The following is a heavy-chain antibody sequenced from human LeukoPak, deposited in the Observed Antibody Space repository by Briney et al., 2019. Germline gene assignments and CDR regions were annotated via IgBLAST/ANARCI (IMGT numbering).Heavy chain of an antibody. Sequence: SETLSLTCTVSGGSISSGDYYWSWIRQPPGRGLEWIGYIYYSGSTYYNPSLKSRVTISVDTSKNQFSLKLSSVTAADTAVYYCARVWGDAFDIWGQGTMVTVSS. V-gene: IGHV4-30-4*02. D-gene: IGHD3-16*01. J-gene: IGHJ3*02. CDR1: GGSISSGDYY. CDR3: ARVWGDAFDI. CDR2: IYYSGST.